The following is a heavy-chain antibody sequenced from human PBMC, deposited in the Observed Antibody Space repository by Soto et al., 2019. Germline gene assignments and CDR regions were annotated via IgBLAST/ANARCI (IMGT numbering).Heavy chain of an antibody. J-gene: IGHJ5*01. CDR2: ISVDNGST. CDR1: GYTFIEYG. V-gene: IGHV1-18*01. Sequence: ASVKVSCKASGYTFIEYGISWVRQAPGQGLEWMGWISVDNGSTNYAQKFRDRVVMTIDRSTTTAYMEMSSLRSDDTAVYYCARDGYGALPIDSWG. CDR3: ARDGYGALPIDS. D-gene: IGHD4-17*01.